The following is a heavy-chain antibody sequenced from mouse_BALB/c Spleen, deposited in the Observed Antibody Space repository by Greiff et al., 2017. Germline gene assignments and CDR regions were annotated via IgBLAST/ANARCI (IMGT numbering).Heavy chain of an antibody. V-gene: IGHV10-1*02. CDR2: IRSKSNNYAT. Sequence: EVQRVESGGGLVQPKGSLKLSCAASGFTFNTYAMNWVRQAPGKGLEWVARIRSKSNNYATYYADSVKDRFTISRDDSQSMLYLQMNNLKTEDTAMYYCVRQYYYGSSYPFAYWGQGTLVTVSA. CDR1: GFTFNTYA. J-gene: IGHJ3*01. D-gene: IGHD1-1*01. CDR3: VRQYYYGSSYPFAY.